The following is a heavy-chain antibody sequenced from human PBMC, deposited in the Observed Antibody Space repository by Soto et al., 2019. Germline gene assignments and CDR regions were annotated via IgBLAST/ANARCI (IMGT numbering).Heavy chain of an antibody. CDR1: GYTFTSYA. V-gene: IGHV1-3*01. D-gene: IGHD2-2*01. J-gene: IGHJ4*02. CDR2: INAGNGNT. Sequence: ASVKVSCKASGYTFTSYAMHWVHQAPGQRLEWMGWINAGNGNTKYSQRFQGRVTITRDTSASTAYMELSSLRSEDTAVYYCARGRGVPAAIMLAYWGQGTLITVSS. CDR3: ARGRGVPAAIMLAY.